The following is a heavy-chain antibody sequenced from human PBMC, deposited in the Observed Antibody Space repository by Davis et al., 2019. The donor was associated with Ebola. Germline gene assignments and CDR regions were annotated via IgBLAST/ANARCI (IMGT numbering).Heavy chain of an antibody. J-gene: IGHJ4*02. CDR1: GFSFSGSA. Sequence: GESLKISCAASGFSFSGSAMSWVRQSPGKGLEWVSSISGSGHSTYDADSVKGRFTISRDNSKNTLYLQMNSLRVEDTAVYNCASGLYGDYSDGYWGQGTLVTVSS. V-gene: IGHV3-23*01. CDR2: ISGSGHST. CDR3: ASGLYGDYSDGY. D-gene: IGHD4-17*01.